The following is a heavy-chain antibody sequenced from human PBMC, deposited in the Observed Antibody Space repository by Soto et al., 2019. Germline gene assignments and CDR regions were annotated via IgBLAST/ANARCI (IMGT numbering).Heavy chain of an antibody. CDR1: GFTFSSYW. Sequence: GGSLRLSCAASGFTFSSYWMSWVRQAPGKGLEWVANIKQDGSEKYYVDSVKGRFTISRDNAKNSLYLQMNSLRAEDTAVYYCARRFEFDISHYYRYYYGMDVWGQGTTVTVSS. CDR3: ARRFEFDISHYYRYYYGMDV. J-gene: IGHJ6*02. CDR2: IKQDGSEK. D-gene: IGHD3-10*01. V-gene: IGHV3-7*04.